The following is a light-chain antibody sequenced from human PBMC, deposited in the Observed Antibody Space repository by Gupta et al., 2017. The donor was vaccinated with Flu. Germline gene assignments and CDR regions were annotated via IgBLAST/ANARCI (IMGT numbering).Light chain of an antibody. CDR3: RSYTRSDTVV. V-gene: IGLV2-14*01. CDR1: SSEVGDYDY. CDR2: EVK. J-gene: IGLJ3*02. Sequence: TTISCTATSSEVGDYDYVCWYQQHPGQATKLIVYEVKNRSAGISDSVSGSKSGKTASLTIAGRQEEDEDNYCCRSYTRSDTVVFGGGTKLTVL.